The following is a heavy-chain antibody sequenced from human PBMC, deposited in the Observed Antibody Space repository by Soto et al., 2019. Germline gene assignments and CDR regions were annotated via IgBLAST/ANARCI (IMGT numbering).Heavy chain of an antibody. V-gene: IGHV1-69*05. CDR1: GGTFSSYA. CDR2: VNPSCGST. J-gene: IGHJ3*01. D-gene: IGHD3-3*01. CDR3: AASFGTGAFDL. Sequence: SVKVSCKASGGTFSSYAISWVRQAPGQGLEWMGEVNPSCGSTNYTQKFQGRITVTRDKSTTTVYVELSSLTSEDTAIYYCAASFGTGAFDLWGQGTMVTV.